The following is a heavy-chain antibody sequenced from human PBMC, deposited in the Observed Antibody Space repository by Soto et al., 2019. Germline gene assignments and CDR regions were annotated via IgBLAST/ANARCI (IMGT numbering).Heavy chain of an antibody. Sequence: ASVKVSCKTSGYSFTKYGLHWVRQAPGQRLEWMGWINPGNGDTKYSQKFQGRVTITRDTSATTAYMELSSLRSEDSAVFYCARTDCSSTSCYNYYYYGMDVWGQGTTVTVSS. J-gene: IGHJ6*02. V-gene: IGHV1-3*01. CDR3: ARTDCSSTSCYNYYYYGMDV. CDR1: GYSFTKYG. D-gene: IGHD2-2*01. CDR2: INPGNGDT.